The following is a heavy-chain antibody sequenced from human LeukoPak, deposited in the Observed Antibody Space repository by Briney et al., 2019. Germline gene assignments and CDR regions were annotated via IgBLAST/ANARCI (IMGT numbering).Heavy chain of an antibody. CDR1: GGTFSSYA. Sequence: SVKVSCKASGGTFSSYAISWVRQAPGQGLEWMGGIIPIFGTANYAQKFQGRVTITADESTSTAYMELSSLRSEDTAVYYCARSTVGAVARFDCWGQGTLVTVSS. D-gene: IGHD6-19*01. CDR2: IIPIFGTA. J-gene: IGHJ4*02. CDR3: ARSTVGAVARFDC. V-gene: IGHV1-69*13.